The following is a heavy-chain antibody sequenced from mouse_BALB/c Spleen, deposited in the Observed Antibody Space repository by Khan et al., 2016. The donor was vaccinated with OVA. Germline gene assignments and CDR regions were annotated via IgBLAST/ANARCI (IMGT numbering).Heavy chain of an antibody. CDR1: GYTFTSYW. CDR3: ARANYYGRGCSAMDY. Sequence: DLVKPGTSVKLSCKASGYTFTSYWINWIKQRPGQGLEWIGRIGPGSSNTYYNEMFKGKAALTVDTSSSTAYIQLSSLSSEDSAVYFCARANYYGRGCSAMDYWGQGNSVTVSS. D-gene: IGHD1-1*01. CDR2: IGPGSSNT. J-gene: IGHJ4*01. V-gene: IGHV1S41*01.